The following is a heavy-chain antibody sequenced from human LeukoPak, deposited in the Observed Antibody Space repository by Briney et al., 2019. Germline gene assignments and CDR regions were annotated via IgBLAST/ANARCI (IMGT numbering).Heavy chain of an antibody. D-gene: IGHD5-24*01. CDR3: ARDLVGYNSDY. CDR1: GFTFSIYS. V-gene: IGHV3-21*01. Sequence: GGSLRLSCAASGFTFSIYSMNCVRQAPGKGVEWVSSISSSSSYIYYADSVKGRFTISRDNAKNSLYLQMNSLRAEDTAVYYCARDLVGYNSDYWGQGTLVTVSS. J-gene: IGHJ4*02. CDR2: ISSSSSYI.